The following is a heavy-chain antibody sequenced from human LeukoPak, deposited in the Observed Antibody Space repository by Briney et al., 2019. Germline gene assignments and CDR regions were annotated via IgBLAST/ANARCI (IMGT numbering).Heavy chain of an antibody. CDR1: GGSISSYY. V-gene: IGHV4-59*01. Sequence: PSETLSLTCTVSGGSISSYYWSWIRQPPGKGLEWIGYIYYSGSTNYNPSLKSRVTISVDTSKNQFSLKLSSVTAADTAVYYCARGGRQQLVRDAFDIWGQGTMVTVSS. J-gene: IGHJ3*02. CDR3: ARGGRQQLVRDAFDI. D-gene: IGHD6-13*01. CDR2: IYYSGST.